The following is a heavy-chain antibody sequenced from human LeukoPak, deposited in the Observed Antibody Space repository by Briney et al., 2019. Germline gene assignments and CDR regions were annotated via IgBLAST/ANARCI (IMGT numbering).Heavy chain of an antibody. Sequence: GASVKVSCKASGYTFTSYAMNWVRQAPGQGLEWMGWINTNTGNPTYAQGFTGRFVFSLDTSVSTAYLQICSLKAEDTAVYYCAREGGSYNWNIPRVYYYYGMDVWGQGTTVTVSS. D-gene: IGHD1/OR15-1a*01. CDR1: GYTFTSYA. CDR3: AREGGSYNWNIPRVYYYYGMDV. CDR2: INTNTGNP. V-gene: IGHV7-4-1*01. J-gene: IGHJ6*02.